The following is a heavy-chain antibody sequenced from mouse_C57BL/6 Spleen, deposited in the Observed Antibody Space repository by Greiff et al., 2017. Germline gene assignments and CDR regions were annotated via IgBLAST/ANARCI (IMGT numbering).Heavy chain of an antibody. CDR3: ARGITTVVATPFDY. CDR2: ISSGSSTI. J-gene: IGHJ2*01. D-gene: IGHD1-1*01. V-gene: IGHV5-17*01. CDR1: GFTFSDYG. Sequence: EVQLVESGGGLVKPGGSLKLSCAASGFTFSDYGMHWVRQAPEKGLEWVAYISSGSSTIYYADTVKGRFTISRDNAKNTLCLQMTSLRSDDTAIYYCARGITTVVATPFDYWGQGTTLTVSS.